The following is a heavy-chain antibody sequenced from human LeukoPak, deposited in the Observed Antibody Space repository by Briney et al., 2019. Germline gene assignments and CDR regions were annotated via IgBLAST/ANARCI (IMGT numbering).Heavy chain of an antibody. V-gene: IGHV4-34*01. Sequence: SETLSLTCAVYGGSFSGYYWSWIRQPPGKGLEWIGEINHSGSTNYNPSLKSRVTISVDTSKNQFSLKLSSVTAADTAVYYCARGRFWSGYYAPFDYWGQGTLVTVSS. D-gene: IGHD3-3*01. CDR1: GGSFSGYY. CDR3: ARGRFWSGYYAPFDY. J-gene: IGHJ4*02. CDR2: INHSGST.